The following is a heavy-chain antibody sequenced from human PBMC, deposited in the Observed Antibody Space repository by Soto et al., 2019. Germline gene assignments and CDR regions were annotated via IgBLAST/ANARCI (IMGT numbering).Heavy chain of an antibody. V-gene: IGHV4-59*01. Sequence: PSETLSLTCTVSGGSISSYYWSWIRQPPGKGLEWIGYIYYSGSTNYNPSLKSRVTISVDTSKNQFSLKLSSVTAADTAVYYCARGGRGPKPSGDAFDIWGQGTMVTVSS. D-gene: IGHD3-10*01. J-gene: IGHJ3*02. CDR2: IYYSGST. CDR1: GGSISSYY. CDR3: ARGGRGPKPSGDAFDI.